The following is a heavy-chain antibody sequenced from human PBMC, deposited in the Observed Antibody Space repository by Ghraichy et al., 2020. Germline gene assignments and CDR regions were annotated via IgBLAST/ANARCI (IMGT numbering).Heavy chain of an antibody. V-gene: IGHV1-2*06. CDR2: ISPHSGAT. J-gene: IGHJ3*01. CDR3: GRVGAGLERRDAFEF. D-gene: IGHD1-1*01. CDR1: GYTFTGNY. Sequence: ASVKVSCKASGYTFTGNYIHWVRQAPGQGLEWMGRISPHSGATNYAQNFQGRVTMTRATSITTTYMELNRLRADDTAVDYCGRVGAGLERRDAFEFWGQGTRCTVSS.